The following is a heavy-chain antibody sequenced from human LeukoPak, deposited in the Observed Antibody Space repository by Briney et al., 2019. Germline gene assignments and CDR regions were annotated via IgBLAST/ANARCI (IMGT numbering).Heavy chain of an antibody. CDR1: GYTFTSYD. CDR3: ARFGVRYFDLDYYYYYGMDV. V-gene: IGHV1-8*01. Sequence: PSVKVSCKASGYTFTSYDINWVRQATGQGLESMGWMNPNSGNTGYAQKFQGRVTMTRNTSISTAYMELSSLRSEDTAVYYCARFGVRYFDLDYYYYYGMDVWGQGNTVTVSS. D-gene: IGHD3-9*01. CDR2: MNPNSGNT. J-gene: IGHJ6*02.